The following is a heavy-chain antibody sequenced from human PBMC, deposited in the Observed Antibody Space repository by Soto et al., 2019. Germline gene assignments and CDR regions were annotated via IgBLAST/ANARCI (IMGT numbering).Heavy chain of an antibody. CDR2: ISSSSSTI. D-gene: IGHD2-15*01. V-gene: IGHV3-48*02. CDR1: GFTFSSYS. CDR3: ARGDCSGGSCYSDYYYYGMDV. J-gene: IGHJ6*02. Sequence: EVQLVESGGGLVQPGGSLRLSCAASGFTFSSYSMNWVRQAPGKGLEWVSYISSSSSTIYYADSVKGRFTISRDNAKNSLYLQMNSLRDEDTAVYYCARGDCSGGSCYSDYYYYGMDVWGQGTMVTVSS.